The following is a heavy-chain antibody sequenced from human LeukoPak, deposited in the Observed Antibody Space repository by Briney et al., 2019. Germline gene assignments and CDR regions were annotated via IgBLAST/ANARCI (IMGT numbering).Heavy chain of an antibody. Sequence: VASVKVSCKASGYTFTSYYMHWVRQAPGQGLEWMGIINPSGGSTSYAQKFQGRVTMTRDTSTSTVYMELSGLRSEDTAVYYCARVGATDAFDIWGQGTMVTVSS. CDR3: ARVGATDAFDI. CDR1: GYTFTSYY. D-gene: IGHD1-26*01. J-gene: IGHJ3*02. V-gene: IGHV1-46*01. CDR2: INPSGGST.